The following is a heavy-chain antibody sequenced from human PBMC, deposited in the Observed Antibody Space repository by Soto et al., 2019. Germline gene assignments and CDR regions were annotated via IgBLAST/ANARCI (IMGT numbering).Heavy chain of an antibody. CDR1: GDKFSTYA. D-gene: IGHD3-16*01. J-gene: IGHJ6*02. CDR3: ARGGKKLVPGSRMDV. CDR2: IITFFGAA. Sequence: QVQLVQSGAEVRKPGASVRVACKASGDKFSTYAINWVRQVPGQGLEWLGGIITFFGAAMYAQKFKGRVTITAHESATTAYLALRILRSADTAGDYCARGGKKLVPGSRMDVWGQGPTVTVSS. V-gene: IGHV1-69*01.